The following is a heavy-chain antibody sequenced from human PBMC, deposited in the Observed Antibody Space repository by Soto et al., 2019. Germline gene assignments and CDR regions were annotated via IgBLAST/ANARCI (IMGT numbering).Heavy chain of an antibody. J-gene: IGHJ4*02. CDR3: ARLGAISQLDF. Sequence: PAESLTNSCKDSGYTFSNYWITCVRQMPGKGLEWLGRIHPSDSHTNYSPSFQGHVTISVDTSINTASLQWNSLKASDTAMYYCARLGAISQLDFWGRGTLVTAPQ. CDR1: GYTFSNYW. CDR2: IHPSDSHT. V-gene: IGHV5-10-1*01. D-gene: IGHD2-2*02.